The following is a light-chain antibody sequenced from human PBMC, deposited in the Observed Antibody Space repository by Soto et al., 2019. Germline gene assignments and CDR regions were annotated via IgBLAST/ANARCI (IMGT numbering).Light chain of an antibody. CDR3: QQSYNLPRT. Sequence: GDRVTITCLASQNIGKYLIWYQQKPGKAPNVLIYGASNLQSGVSSRFSGGGFGTDFTLTINSLRSEDFATYYCQQSYNLPRTFGQGTTLETK. CDR2: GAS. J-gene: IGKJ2*01. V-gene: IGKV1-39*01. CDR1: QNIGKY.